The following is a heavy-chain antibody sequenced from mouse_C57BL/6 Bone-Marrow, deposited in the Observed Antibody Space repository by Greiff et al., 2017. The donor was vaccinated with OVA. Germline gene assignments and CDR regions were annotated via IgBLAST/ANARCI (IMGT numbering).Heavy chain of an antibody. D-gene: IGHD1-1*01. CDR3: AREEVLRYHWYFDV. CDR1: GYTFTGYW. J-gene: IGHJ1*03. V-gene: IGHV1-9*01. Sequence: QVQLQQSGAELMKPGASVKLSCKATGYTFTGYWIEWVKQRPGHGLEWIGAFLPGSGSTTYNEKFKGKATFTADTSSNTAYMQRSSLTTEDSAIYYCAREEVLRYHWYFDVWGTGTTVTVSS. CDR2: FLPGSGST.